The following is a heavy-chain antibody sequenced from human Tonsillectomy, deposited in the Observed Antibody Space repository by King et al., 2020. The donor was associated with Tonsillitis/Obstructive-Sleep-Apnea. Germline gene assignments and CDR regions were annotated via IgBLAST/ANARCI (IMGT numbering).Heavy chain of an antibody. CDR2: IYSGGST. J-gene: IGHJ5*02. D-gene: IGHD5-18*01. V-gene: IGHV3-66*01. CDR3: ARGLWIQLWHPFDP. CDR1: GFTVSRNY. Sequence: VQLVESGGGLVQPGGSLRLSCAASGFTVSRNYMSWVRQAPGKGLEWVSGIYSGGSTYYADSVKGRFTISRDNSKNTLDLQMNSLRAEDTAVYYCARGLWIQLWHPFDPWGQGTLVTVSS.